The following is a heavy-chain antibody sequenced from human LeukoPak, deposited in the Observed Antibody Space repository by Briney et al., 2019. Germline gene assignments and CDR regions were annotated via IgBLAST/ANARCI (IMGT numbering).Heavy chain of an antibody. CDR1: GYTFIRYY. CDR2: INTSSGRT. CDR3: ARERPASCYFDY. J-gene: IGHJ4*02. D-gene: IGHD2-2*01. V-gene: IGHV1-46*01. Sequence: ASVKASCKASGYTFIRYYMHWVRQAPGQGLEWMGLINTSSGRTTYAQKFQGRVTMTGDMSTSTVYMEVSSPGSEDTAVYYCARERPASCYFDYWGLGTLVTVSS.